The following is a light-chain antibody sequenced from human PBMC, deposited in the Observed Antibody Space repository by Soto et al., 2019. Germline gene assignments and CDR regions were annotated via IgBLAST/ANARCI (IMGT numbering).Light chain of an antibody. CDR3: SSYAGSNNYV. Sequence: QSALTQPPSASGSPGQSVTISCTGTSSDIGGYNFVSWYQHHPDKAPKLMIYEITKRPSGVPARFSGSKSDNTASLTVSGLQSEDEADYYCSSYAGSNNYVFGTGTKVTVL. V-gene: IGLV2-8*01. CDR1: SSDIGGYNF. J-gene: IGLJ1*01. CDR2: EIT.